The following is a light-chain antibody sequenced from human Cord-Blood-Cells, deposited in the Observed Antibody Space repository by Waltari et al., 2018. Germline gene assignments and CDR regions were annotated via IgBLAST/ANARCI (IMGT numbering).Light chain of an antibody. V-gene: IGLV2-8*01. CDR2: EVS. Sequence: QSALTQPPSASGSPGQSVTISCTGTSSDVGGYNYVYWYQQHPGKAPKLMIYEVSKRPSGGPDPFSGSKSGNTASRTVSGLQAEDEADYYCSSYAGSNKDVFGTGTKVTVL. CDR1: SSDVGGYNY. CDR3: SSYAGSNKDV. J-gene: IGLJ1*01.